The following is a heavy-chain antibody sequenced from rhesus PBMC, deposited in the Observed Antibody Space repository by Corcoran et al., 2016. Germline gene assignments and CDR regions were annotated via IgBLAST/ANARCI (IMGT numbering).Heavy chain of an antibody. Sequence: QVQLQESGPAVVKPSETLSLTCAVSGGSISSSNWWSWIRQSPGKGLEWIWGNYGSSGSTEYNPTLKSRVTISKATSKNQCSLKLSSVTAADTAVYYCASVVAAAGPDYWGQGVLVTVSS. CDR1: GGSISSSNW. J-gene: IGHJ4*01. CDR3: ASVVAAAGPDY. D-gene: IGHD6-25*01. CDR2: NYGSSGST. V-gene: IGHV4-93*01.